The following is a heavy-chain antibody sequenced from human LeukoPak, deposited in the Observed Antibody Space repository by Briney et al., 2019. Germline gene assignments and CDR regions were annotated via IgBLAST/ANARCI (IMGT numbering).Heavy chain of an antibody. V-gene: IGHV4-59*01. CDR3: ARGGIAARRPTIYYYYYYMDV. CDR1: GGSISSYY. CDR2: IYYSGST. D-gene: IGHD6-6*01. J-gene: IGHJ6*03. Sequence: SETLSLTCTVSGGSISSYYWSWIRQPPGKGLEWIGYIYYSGSTNYNPSLKSRVAISVDTSKNQFSLKLSSVTVADTAVYYCARGGIAARRPTIYYYYYYMDVWGKGTTVTVSS.